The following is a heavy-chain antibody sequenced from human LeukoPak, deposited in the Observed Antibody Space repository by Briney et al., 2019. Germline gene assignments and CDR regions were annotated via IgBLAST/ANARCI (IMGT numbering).Heavy chain of an antibody. D-gene: IGHD6-13*01. Sequence: GGSLRLSCPASGCTFIKLWMSWVGQAPGKGLEGVANINQDGSDKYYVDSVKGRFTISRDNAKNSLYLQMNSLRAEDTAVYYCATGRQLDYWGQGTLVTVSS. CDR2: INQDGSDK. CDR1: GCTFIKLW. CDR3: ATGRQLDY. V-gene: IGHV3-7*05. J-gene: IGHJ4*02.